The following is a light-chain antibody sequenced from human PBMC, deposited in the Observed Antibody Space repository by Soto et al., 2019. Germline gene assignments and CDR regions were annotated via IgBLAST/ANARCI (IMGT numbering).Light chain of an antibody. CDR2: EVN. CDR3: AAPTTSSTWV. CDR1: SRDVGSYNH. Sequence: QSALTQASSASGSPGQSITISCTGTSRDVGSYNHVSWYQPRPGKAPKVVIVEVNNQPTGVSSRFSGSKSGSTASLTISGLQTEEEAADYCAAPTTSSTWVFGGGTKLTVL. J-gene: IGLJ3*02. V-gene: IGLV2-14*01.